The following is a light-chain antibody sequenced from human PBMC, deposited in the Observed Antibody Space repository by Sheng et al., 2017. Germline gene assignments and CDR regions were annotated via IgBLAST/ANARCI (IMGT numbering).Light chain of an antibody. J-gene: IGKJ1*01. CDR2: AAS. CDR1: QTISTY. CDR3: QQYDTAPPRT. Sequence: VLTQSPATLSLSPGDTATLSCRASQTISTYIAWYQQKPGQAPRLLIYAASERATGTPDRFSGGGSGTDFTFTISGLEPEDFAVYYCQQYDTAPPRTFGQGTEVEIK. V-gene: IGKV3-20*01.